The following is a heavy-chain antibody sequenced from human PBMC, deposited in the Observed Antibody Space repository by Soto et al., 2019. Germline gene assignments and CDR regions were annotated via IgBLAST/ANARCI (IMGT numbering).Heavy chain of an antibody. CDR1: GGSISSGGYY. CDR2: IYYSGST. J-gene: IGHJ5*02. V-gene: IGHV4-31*03. CDR3: ARDTGSGSYGSNWFDP. D-gene: IGHD3-10*01. Sequence: SETLSLTCTVSGGSISSGGYYWSWIRQHPGKGLEWIGYIYYSGSTYYNPSLKSRVTISVDTSKNQFSLKLSSVTAADTAVYYCARDTGSGSYGSNWFDPWGQGTLVTVSS.